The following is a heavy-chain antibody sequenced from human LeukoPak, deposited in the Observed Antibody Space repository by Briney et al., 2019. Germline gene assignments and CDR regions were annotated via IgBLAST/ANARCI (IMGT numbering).Heavy chain of an antibody. V-gene: IGHV3-30*02. D-gene: IGHD3-9*01. Sequence: PGGSLRLSCAASGFTFSTYGMHWVRQAPGKGLEWVAFIRYDGNNKFYADSVKGRFIISRDNSKNTLYLQMNSLRPEDTAVYYCARDRHVYYDILTGYASYFEYWGQGALVTVSS. CDR3: ARDRHVYYDILTGYASYFEY. CDR1: GFTFSTYG. J-gene: IGHJ4*02. CDR2: IRYDGNNK.